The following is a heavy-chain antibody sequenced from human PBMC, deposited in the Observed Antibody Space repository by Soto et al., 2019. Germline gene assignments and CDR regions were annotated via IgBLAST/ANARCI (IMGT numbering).Heavy chain of an antibody. CDR1: GFTFSSYG. CDR3: ARVGGTWAGNSFDY. V-gene: IGHV3-33*01. Sequence: QVQLVESGGGVVQPGRSLRLSCAASGFTFSSYGMHWVRQAPGKGLEWVAVIWYDGSNKYYADSVKGRFTISRDNSKNSLYLQMNSMRAEDTAVYYCARVGGTWAGNSFDYWGQGTLVTVSS. CDR2: IWYDGSNK. D-gene: IGHD3-3*01. J-gene: IGHJ4*02.